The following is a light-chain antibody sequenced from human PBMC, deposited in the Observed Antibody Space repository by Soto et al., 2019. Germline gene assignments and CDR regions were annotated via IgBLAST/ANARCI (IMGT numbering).Light chain of an antibody. V-gene: IGKV3-15*01. J-gene: IGKJ5*01. CDR1: QSVSSK. CDR2: DTS. Sequence: EIVMTQSPATLSVSPGERAALSCRASQSVSSKLAWYRQRPGQAPRLVIYDTSTRATGVPARFSGSGSGTEFTLTISSLQSEDFGVYYCQQYNDWFSITFGQGTRLRL. CDR3: QQYNDWFSIT.